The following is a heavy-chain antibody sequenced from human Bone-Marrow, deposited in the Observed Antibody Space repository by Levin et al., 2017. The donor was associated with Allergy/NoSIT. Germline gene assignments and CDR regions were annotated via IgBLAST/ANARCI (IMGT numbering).Heavy chain of an antibody. CDR3: ARGSLLGSLSAFDI. J-gene: IGHJ3*02. CDR1: GFTFTSHD. D-gene: IGHD1-26*01. Sequence: GASVKVSCKASGFTFTSHDINWVRQAAGQGLEWMGWMNPNSGNTGYAQKFQGRVTMTRNTSITTAYMELSSLRSEDTAVYYCARGSLLGSLSAFDIWGQGTMVTVSS. V-gene: IGHV1-8*01. CDR2: MNPNSGNT.